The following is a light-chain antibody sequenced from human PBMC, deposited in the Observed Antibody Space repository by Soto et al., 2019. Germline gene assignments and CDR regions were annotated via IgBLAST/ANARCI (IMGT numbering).Light chain of an antibody. Sequence: EIVLTQSPGTLSLSPGERATLSCRASQSVSSSYLAWYQQKPGQAPRLLIYGASSRATGIQDKFSGSGSGTDFTLTISRLEPEDFAVYYCRQYGSSPLTFGGGTKVEIK. CDR3: RQYGSSPLT. CDR1: QSVSSSY. V-gene: IGKV3-20*01. J-gene: IGKJ4*01. CDR2: GAS.